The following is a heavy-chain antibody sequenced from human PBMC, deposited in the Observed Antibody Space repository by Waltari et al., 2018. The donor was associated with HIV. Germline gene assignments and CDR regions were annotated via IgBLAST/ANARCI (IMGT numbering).Heavy chain of an antibody. V-gene: IGHV4-34*02. J-gene: IGHJ6*02. CDR2: GNHSGDG. D-gene: IGHD2-21*01. Sequence: QLPLQQWSAGLLAPSETLALTCGVYGSALGDYQCFNDYCWKCSHQPPGKGLEWIGEGNHSGDGTYNPSLKGRVIISVDPSRNRVYLKLTSVTAADSALYYCARGRGTFFYFYGMDVWGQGTTVTV. CDR1: GSALGDYQCFNDYC. CDR3: ARGRGTFFYFYGMDV.